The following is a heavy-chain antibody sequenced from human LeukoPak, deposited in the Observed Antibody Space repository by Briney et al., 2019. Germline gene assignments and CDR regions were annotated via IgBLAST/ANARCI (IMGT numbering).Heavy chain of an antibody. V-gene: IGHV3-15*07. CDR1: GFTFSSYW. D-gene: IGHD1-26*01. CDR2: IKSKTDGRTT. J-gene: IGHJ4*02. CDR3: TTRNVGGATSDY. Sequence: GGSLRLSCAASGFTFSSYWMNWVRQAPGKGLEWVGRIKSKTDGRTTDYAAPVKGRFTISRDDSKNTLYLQMNSLKTEDTAVYYCTTRNVGGATSDYWGQGTLVTVSS.